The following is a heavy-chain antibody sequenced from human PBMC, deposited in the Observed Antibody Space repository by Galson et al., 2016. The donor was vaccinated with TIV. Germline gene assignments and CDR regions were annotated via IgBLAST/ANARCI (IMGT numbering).Heavy chain of an antibody. CDR1: GYTFADFA. CDR2: IRNHAFGGRP. CDR3: ARVRDLQEFYYCSGTLPHFDY. D-gene: IGHD3-10*01. V-gene: IGHV3-49*03. J-gene: IGHJ4*02. Sequence: FLRLPCAASGYTFADFAVSWFRQAPGSGLEWLGFIRNHAFGGRPDSAASVKGRFIISRDDSNSIAYLQMNGLKTEDTAVYYCARVRDLQEFYYCSGTLPHFDYWGQGSLVTVSS.